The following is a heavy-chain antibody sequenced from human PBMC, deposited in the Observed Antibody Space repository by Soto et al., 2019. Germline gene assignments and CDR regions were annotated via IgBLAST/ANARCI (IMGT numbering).Heavy chain of an antibody. V-gene: IGHV4-59*12. D-gene: IGHD3-22*01. CDR2: IYYSGST. CDR1: GGSISSYY. CDR3: ARGRAYYDSSGYYYGY. Sequence: SETLSLTCTVSGGSISSYYWSWIRQPPGKGLEWIGYIYYSGSTNYNPSLKSRVTISVDTSKNQFSLKLSSVTAADAAVYYCARGRAYYDSSGYYYGYWGQGTLVTVS. J-gene: IGHJ4*02.